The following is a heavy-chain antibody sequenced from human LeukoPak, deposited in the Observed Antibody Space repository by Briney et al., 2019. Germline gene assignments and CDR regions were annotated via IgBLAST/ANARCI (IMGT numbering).Heavy chain of an antibody. CDR3: ARLVVWSGYYGWFDP. CDR1: GGSISSYF. Sequence: SETLSLTCTVSGGSISSYFWSWIRQPAGKGLEWIGRIYTSGTTNYNTTLKSRLTMSVDTSKNQFSLRLSSVTAADTAVYYCARLVVWSGYYGWFDPWGQGTLVTVSS. J-gene: IGHJ5*02. CDR2: IYTSGTT. D-gene: IGHD3-3*01. V-gene: IGHV4-4*07.